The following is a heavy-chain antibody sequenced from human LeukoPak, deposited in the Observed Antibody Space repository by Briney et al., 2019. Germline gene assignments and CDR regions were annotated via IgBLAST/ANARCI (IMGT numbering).Heavy chain of an antibody. CDR2: IVHSGTT. J-gene: IGHJ5*02. D-gene: IGHD1-26*01. CDR1: DELITSNNW. V-gene: IGHV4-4*02. CDR3: ARLRLSGGSFSVGWFDP. Sequence: SGTLSLTCTVSDELITSNNWWIWVRQSPGKGLEGIGEIVHSGTTRYKSSLESRVTMLLDKSKNQFSLRLNSVTAADTAVYFCARLRLSGGSFSVGWFDPWGQGIQVTVSS.